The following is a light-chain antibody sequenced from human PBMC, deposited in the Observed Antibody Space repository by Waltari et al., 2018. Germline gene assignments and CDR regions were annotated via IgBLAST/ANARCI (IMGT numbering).Light chain of an antibody. CDR2: QDT. J-gene: IGLJ1*01. Sequence: SYELTQPSSVSVSLGQTATITCSGDILSNRYVRWFQQKAGQPPFLVIYQDTERPSGIPERFSGSSSGTTVTLTISGAQVEDEADYYCYSTADHDLGVFAAGTKVTVL. CDR1: ILSNRY. CDR3: YSTADHDLGV. V-gene: IGLV3-27*01.